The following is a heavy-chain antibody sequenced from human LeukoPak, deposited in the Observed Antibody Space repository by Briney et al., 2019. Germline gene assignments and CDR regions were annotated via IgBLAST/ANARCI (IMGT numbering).Heavy chain of an antibody. CDR3: VRDPSGSGFAFDS. Sequence: GGSLRLSCAASGFTFGSYGMHWVRQAPGKGLEWVAVIWYDGSNKYYADSVKGRFTISRDNSKNTLDLQMNSLRAADTAVYYCVRDPSGSGFAFDSWGQGALVTVSS. CDR1: GFTFGSYG. D-gene: IGHD1-1*01. J-gene: IGHJ4*02. CDR2: IWYDGSNK. V-gene: IGHV3-33*01.